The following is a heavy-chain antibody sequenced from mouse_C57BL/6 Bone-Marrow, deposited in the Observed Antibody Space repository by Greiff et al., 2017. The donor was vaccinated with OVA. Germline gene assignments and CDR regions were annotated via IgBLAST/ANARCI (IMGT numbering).Heavy chain of an antibody. CDR2: ISDGGSYT. V-gene: IGHV5-4*01. CDR3: ARAVYYGPFAY. Sequence: EVQLVESGGGLVKPGGSLKLSCAASGFTFSSYAMSWVRQTPEKRLEWVATISDGGSYTYYPDNVKGRFTISRDNAKNNLYLQMSHLKSEDTAMDYCARAVYYGPFAYWGQGTLVTVSA. J-gene: IGHJ3*01. D-gene: IGHD1-1*01. CDR1: GFTFSSYA.